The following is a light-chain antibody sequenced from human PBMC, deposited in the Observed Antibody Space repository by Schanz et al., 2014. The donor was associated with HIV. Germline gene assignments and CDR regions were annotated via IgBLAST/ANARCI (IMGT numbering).Light chain of an antibody. CDR2: AAS. J-gene: IGKJ3*01. CDR3: QHYGSS. CDR1: QSVSSSF. V-gene: IGKV3-20*01. Sequence: EIVMTQSPATLSVSPGERATLSCRASQSVSSSFLAWYQQKPGQAPRLLIYAASTRVTGVPARFSGSGSGTEFTLTISRLVPIDFAVYYCQHYGSSFGPGTKVDIK.